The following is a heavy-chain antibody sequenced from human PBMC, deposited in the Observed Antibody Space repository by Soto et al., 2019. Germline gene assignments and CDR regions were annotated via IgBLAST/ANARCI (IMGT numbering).Heavy chain of an antibody. CDR3: ARGRGYSRNDQGYYFGY. CDR2: INHSGST. J-gene: IGHJ4*03. D-gene: IGHD5-12*01. CDR1: GGTFSGYY. Sequence: SETLSLTCAVYGGTFSGYYWSWIRQPPGKGLEWIGEINHSGSTNYNPSLQSRVTISVDTSKNHFSLQYSSVTAADTAAYYCARGRGYSRNDQGYYFGYWRRGTLVRISS. V-gene: IGHV4-34*01.